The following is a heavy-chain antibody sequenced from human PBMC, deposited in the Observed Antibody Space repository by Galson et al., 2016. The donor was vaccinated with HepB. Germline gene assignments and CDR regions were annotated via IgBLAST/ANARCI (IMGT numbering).Heavy chain of an antibody. Sequence: WVRQHPGKGLEWIGYINYRGNTYYNPPLKSRVTMSVDTSNNQFSLRLSSVTAADTAVFYCARARSHPYDSSGYYLDYWGQGTLVTVSS. D-gene: IGHD3-22*01. CDR3: ARARSHPYDSSGYYLDY. V-gene: IGHV4-31*02. CDR2: INYRGNT. J-gene: IGHJ4*02.